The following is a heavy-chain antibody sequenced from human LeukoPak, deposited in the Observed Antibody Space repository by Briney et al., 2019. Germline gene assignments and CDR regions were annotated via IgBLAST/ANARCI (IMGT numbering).Heavy chain of an antibody. Sequence: GGSLRLSCAASGFTFSDYYMSWIRQAPGKGLEWVSYISSSSSYTNYADSVKGRFTISRDNAENSLYLQMNSLRAEDMAVYYCARDLYGDYGSYWGQGTLVTVSS. D-gene: IGHD4-17*01. J-gene: IGHJ4*02. CDR1: GFTFSDYY. CDR3: ARDLYGDYGSY. CDR2: ISSSSSYT. V-gene: IGHV3-11*06.